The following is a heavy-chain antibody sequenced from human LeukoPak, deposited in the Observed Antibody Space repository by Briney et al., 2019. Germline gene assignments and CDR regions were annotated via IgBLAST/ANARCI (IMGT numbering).Heavy chain of an antibody. J-gene: IGHJ4*02. CDR2: IYYSGST. D-gene: IGHD3-16*02. CDR1: GGSISSSSYY. V-gene: IGHV4-39*01. Sequence: SETLSLTCTVSGGSISSSSYYWGWIRQPPGKGLEWIGCIYYSGSTHYNPSLKSRVTISVDTSKNQFSLKPSSVTAADTAVYYCARLLSSYRVGYWGQGTLVTVSS. CDR3: ARLLSSYRVGY.